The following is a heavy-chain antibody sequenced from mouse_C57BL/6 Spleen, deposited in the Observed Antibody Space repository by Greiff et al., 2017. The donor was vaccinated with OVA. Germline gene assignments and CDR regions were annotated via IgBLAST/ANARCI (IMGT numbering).Heavy chain of an antibody. CDR1: GYTFTSYW. D-gene: IGHD2-3*01. CDR3: AIGRGYYVEFAY. Sequence: VQLQQSGAELVKPGASVKVSCKASGYTFTSYWMHWVKQRPGQGLEWIGRIHPSDSDTNYNQKFKGKATLTVDKSSSTAYMQLSSLTSEDSAVYYCAIGRGYYVEFAYWGQGTLVTVSA. V-gene: IGHV1-74*01. CDR2: IHPSDSDT. J-gene: IGHJ3*01.